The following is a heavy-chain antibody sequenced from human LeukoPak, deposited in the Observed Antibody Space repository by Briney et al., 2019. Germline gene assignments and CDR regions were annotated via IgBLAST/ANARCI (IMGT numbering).Heavy chain of an antibody. CDR1: GGSFSGYY. J-gene: IGHJ6*03. CDR2: INHSGST. D-gene: IGHD5-24*01. V-gene: IGHV4-34*01. CDR3: ARDGEQDMDV. Sequence: PSETLSLTCAVYGGSFSGYYWSWIRQPSGKGLEWIGEINHSGSTNYNPSLKSRVTISIDTSKNQFSLNLSSVAAADTAVYYCARDGEQDMDVWGKGTTVTVSS.